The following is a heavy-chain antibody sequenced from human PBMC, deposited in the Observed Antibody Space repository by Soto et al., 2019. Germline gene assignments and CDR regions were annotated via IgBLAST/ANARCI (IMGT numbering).Heavy chain of an antibody. CDR1: GFIFANYG. Sequence: QVQLVQSGPEMMKPGASVKVSCKASGFIFANYGITWVRQALGEGLEWMGWISVDNVNTSYAPKSQGRVSITTDTSTSGASLEVRSLKSDDTAVYYCARDRRRYVSGWYVDYFDHWGQGTLVSVSS. J-gene: IGHJ4*02. V-gene: IGHV1-18*01. CDR3: ARDRRRYVSGWYVDYFDH. D-gene: IGHD6-19*01. CDR2: ISVDNVNT.